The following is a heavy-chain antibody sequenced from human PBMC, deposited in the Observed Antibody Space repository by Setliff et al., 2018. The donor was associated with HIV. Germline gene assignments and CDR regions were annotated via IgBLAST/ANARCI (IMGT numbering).Heavy chain of an antibody. CDR3: ASSPAWRSDSGLHPFDYYYCMDV. Sequence: PSETLSLTCTVSGYSISSRYYWGWIRQPPGKGLGWIGSVYHTGSTYYNPSLKSRVTMSADTSKNQFSLKLSSVTAADTAVYYCASSPAWRSDSGLHPFDYYYCMDVWGQGTTVTVSS. CDR1: GYSISSRYY. D-gene: IGHD2-15*01. CDR2: VYHTGST. J-gene: IGHJ6*02. V-gene: IGHV4-38-2*02.